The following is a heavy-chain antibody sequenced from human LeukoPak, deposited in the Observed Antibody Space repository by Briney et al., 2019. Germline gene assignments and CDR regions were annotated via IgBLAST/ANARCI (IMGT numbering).Heavy chain of an antibody. V-gene: IGHV1-2*02. CDR3: AREARVDGSSGTYSRENDY. CDR1: GYTFTGHY. Sequence: ASVKVSCKASGYTFTGHYMYWMRQAPGQGLEWMGWINPNSGDTSYAEKFQGRVTMTRDTSINTAYMELSSLRSDDTAIYYCAREARVDGSSGTYSRENDYWGQGTLVTVSS. J-gene: IGHJ4*02. D-gene: IGHD3-10*01. CDR2: INPNSGDT.